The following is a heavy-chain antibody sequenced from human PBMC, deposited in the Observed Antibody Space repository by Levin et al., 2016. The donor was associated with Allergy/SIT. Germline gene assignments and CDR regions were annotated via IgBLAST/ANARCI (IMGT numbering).Heavy chain of an antibody. Sequence: ASVKVSCKASGYTFTSYYIQWVRQAPGQGLEWMGIINPSGGSTSYAQKFQGRVTMTRNTSKNTAYMELSSLRFEDTAVYYCARVLRGVIRKGFDYWGQGTLVTVSS. D-gene: IGHD3-10*01. J-gene: IGHJ4*02. CDR1: GYTFTSYY. CDR3: ARVLRGVIRKGFDY. V-gene: IGHV1-46*01. CDR2: INPSGGST.